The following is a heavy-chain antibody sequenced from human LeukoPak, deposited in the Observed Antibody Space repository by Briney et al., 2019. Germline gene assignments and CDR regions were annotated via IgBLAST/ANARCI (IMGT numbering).Heavy chain of an antibody. CDR2: MYYSGST. V-gene: IGHV4-61*01. Sequence: PSETLSLTCTVSGGSVSSGSYYWSWIRQPPGKGLEWIGYMYYSGSTNYNPSLKSRVTISVDTSKNQFSLKLSSVTAADTAVYYCARDLGVRGVIIKRPKGWFDPWGQGTLVTVSS. CDR1: GGSVSSGSYY. CDR3: ARDLGVRGVIIKRPKGWFDP. J-gene: IGHJ5*02. D-gene: IGHD3-10*01.